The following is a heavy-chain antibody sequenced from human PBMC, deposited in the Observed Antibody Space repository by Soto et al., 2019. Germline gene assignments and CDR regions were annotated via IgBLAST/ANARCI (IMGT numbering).Heavy chain of an antibody. Sequence: QLQLQESGPGLVKPSETLSLTCTISGGSISRNNQYWGWIRQSPGKGLEWIGSIPFSGSTNYNPSLHCRTTISRETSMNQFSLSMSSVAAADTAVFYCARLGSSGWYQGSYFDYWGQGTLVTVSS. CDR1: GGSISRNNQY. V-gene: IGHV4-39*01. J-gene: IGHJ4*02. CDR3: ARLGSSGWYQGSYFDY. D-gene: IGHD6-19*01. CDR2: IPFSGST.